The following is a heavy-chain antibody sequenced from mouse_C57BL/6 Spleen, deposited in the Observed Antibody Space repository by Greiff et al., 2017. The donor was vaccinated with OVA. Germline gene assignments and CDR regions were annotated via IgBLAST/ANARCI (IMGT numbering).Heavy chain of an antibody. Sequence: QVQLQQSGPGLVQPGASVKLSCKASGYTFTSYDINWVRQRPGQGLEWIGWIFPRAGSTTYNEKFKGKATLTVDTSSSTAYMDLHSLTAEDSEVYFCARRRIDDYFDYWGQGTTLTVSS. CDR1: GYTFTSYD. J-gene: IGHJ2*01. V-gene: IGHV1-85*01. D-gene: IGHD2-12*01. CDR2: IFPRAGST. CDR3: ARRRIDDYFDY.